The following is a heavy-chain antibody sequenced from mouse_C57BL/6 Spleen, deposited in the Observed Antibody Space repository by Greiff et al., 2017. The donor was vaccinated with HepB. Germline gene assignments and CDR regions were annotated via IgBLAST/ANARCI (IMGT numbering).Heavy chain of an antibody. CDR1: GFTFSSYA. D-gene: IGHD1-1*01. J-gene: IGHJ3*01. CDR3: ARGGYGSSSWFAY. CDR2: ISDGGSYT. V-gene: IGHV5-4*03. Sequence: EVKVVESGGGLVKPGGSLKLSCAASGFTFSSYAMSWVRQTPEKRLEWVATISDGGSYTYYPDNVKGRFTISRDNAKNNLYLQMSHLKSEDTAMYYCARGGYGSSSWFAYWGQGTLVTVSA.